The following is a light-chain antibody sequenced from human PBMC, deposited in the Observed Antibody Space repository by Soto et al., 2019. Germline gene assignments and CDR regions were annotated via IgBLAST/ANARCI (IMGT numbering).Light chain of an antibody. Sequence: QSVLTQPPSVSSSSGLKVTISCSGSTSNIGNNYVSWYQQLTGTAPKLLIYDNNRRPSWITARFSASKSGTSATLGITGLPNGDEADYYCATWDSSLGGGVFGGGTKVTVL. V-gene: IGLV1-51*01. CDR2: DNN. J-gene: IGLJ3*02. CDR1: TSNIGNNY. CDR3: ATWDSSLGGGV.